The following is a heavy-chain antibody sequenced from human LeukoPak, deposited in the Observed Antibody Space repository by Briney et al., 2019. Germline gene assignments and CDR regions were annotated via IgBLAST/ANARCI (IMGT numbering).Heavy chain of an antibody. D-gene: IGHD3-22*01. CDR1: GYTFTSYG. CDR2: ISACNGNT. J-gene: IGHJ4*02. CDR3: AGPLYYDSSGCFSH. Sequence: ASVKVSCKASGYTFTSYGISWVRQAPGQGLEWMGWISACNGNTNYAQKLQGRVTMTTDTSTSTAYMELRSLRSDDTAVYYCAGPLYYDSSGCFSHWGQGTLVTVSS. V-gene: IGHV1-18*01.